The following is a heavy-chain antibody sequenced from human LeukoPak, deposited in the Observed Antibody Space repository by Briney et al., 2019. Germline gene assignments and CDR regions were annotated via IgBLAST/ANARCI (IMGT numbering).Heavy chain of an antibody. CDR1: GGSTSSCY. J-gene: IGHJ4*02. CDR2: IYHSGST. V-gene: IGHV4-59*12. CDR3: AREGGFYRPLDY. Sequence: KPSETLSLTCTVSGGSTSSCYWSWIRQTPGKGLEWIGYIYHSGSTNYNPSLKSRVTISVDTSKNQFSLKLTSVTAADTAVYYCAREGGFYRPLDYSGQGTLVTVSS. D-gene: IGHD3-3*01.